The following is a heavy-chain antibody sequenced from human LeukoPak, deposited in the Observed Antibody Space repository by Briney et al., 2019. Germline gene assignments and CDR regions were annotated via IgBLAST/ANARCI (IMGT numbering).Heavy chain of an antibody. V-gene: IGHV4-39*07. D-gene: IGHD6-19*01. J-gene: IGHJ4*02. CDR3: ASSLAVAGTPNFDY. Sequence: PSETLSLTCTISGGSISSDYWGWIRQPPGKGLEWIGNIYFGGSTYYNPSLKSRVTISIDTSKKHFSLKLSSVTAADTAVYYCASSLAVAGTPNFDYWGQGTLVTVSS. CDR2: IYFGGST. CDR1: GGSISSDY.